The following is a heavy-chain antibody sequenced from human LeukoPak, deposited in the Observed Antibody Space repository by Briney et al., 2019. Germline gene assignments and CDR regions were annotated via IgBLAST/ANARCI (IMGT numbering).Heavy chain of an antibody. J-gene: IGHJ1*01. CDR1: GGSISSYY. V-gene: IGHV4-59*01. D-gene: IGHD2-2*01. Sequence: SETLSLTCTVSGGSISSYYWSWIRQPPGKGLEWNGYIYYSGSTNYNPSLKSRVTISVDTSKNQFSLKLSSVTAADTAVYYCARDTDPAAIGYFQHWGQGTLVTVSS. CDR2: IYYSGST. CDR3: ARDTDPAAIGYFQH.